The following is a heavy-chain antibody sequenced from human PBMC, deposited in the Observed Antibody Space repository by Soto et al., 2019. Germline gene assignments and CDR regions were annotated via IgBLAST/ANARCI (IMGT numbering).Heavy chain of an antibody. V-gene: IGHV3-23*01. CDR1: GFTFSSYA. Sequence: EVRLLESGGGLVQPGESLRLSCAASGFTFSSYAMSWVRQAPGKGLEWVSVISGSDDSTYYADSVKGRFTISRDNSKNTLYLQMTSLRAEDTAVYYCAKRSSASTFDYWGQGTLVTVSS. D-gene: IGHD6-6*01. J-gene: IGHJ4*02. CDR2: ISGSDDST. CDR3: AKRSSASTFDY.